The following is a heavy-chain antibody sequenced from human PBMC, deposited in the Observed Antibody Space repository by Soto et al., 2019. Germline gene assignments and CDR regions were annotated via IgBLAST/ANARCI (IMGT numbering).Heavy chain of an antibody. Sequence: PGGSLRLSCAASGFTFSSYAMSWVRQAPGKGLEWVSAISGSGGSTYYADSVKGRFTISRDNSKNTLYLQMNSLRAEDTAVYYCAKNLPIDSSGYRIYRYYFDYWGQGTLVTVSS. CDR2: ISGSGGST. CDR3: AKNLPIDSSGYRIYRYYFDY. D-gene: IGHD3-22*01. CDR1: GFTFSSYA. J-gene: IGHJ4*02. V-gene: IGHV3-23*01.